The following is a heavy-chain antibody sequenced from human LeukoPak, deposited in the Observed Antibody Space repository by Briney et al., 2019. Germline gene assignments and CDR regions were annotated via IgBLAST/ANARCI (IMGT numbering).Heavy chain of an antibody. CDR2: ISISSSYT. D-gene: IGHD5-24*01. CDR1: GFTFSDYY. CDR3: ERDRDGYNWGGIEY. V-gene: IGHV3-11*05. J-gene: IGHJ4*02. Sequence: GGSLRLSCAASGFTFSDYYISCIRQAPGKGLEWVSYISISSSYTNYADSVKGRFTISRNNVRNSLQLQMNSLSAENTAVYYCERDRDGYNWGGIEYWGKGTLVTVSS.